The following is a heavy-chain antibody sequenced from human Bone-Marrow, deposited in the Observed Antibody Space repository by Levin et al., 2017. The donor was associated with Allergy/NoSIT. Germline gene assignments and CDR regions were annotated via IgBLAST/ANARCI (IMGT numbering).Heavy chain of an antibody. D-gene: IGHD1-26*01. CDR3: ARSGLEGATSETYFDY. CDR2: INWNGVNS. Sequence: GASVKVSCEASGFNFNAYGMSWVRQAPGRGLEWVAGINWNGVNSAYVESVQGRFTISRDNAKNSLHLEMSSLRAGDTAFYYCARSGLEGATSETYFDYWGQGTLVTVSS. V-gene: IGHV3-20*04. J-gene: IGHJ4*02. CDR1: GFNFNAYG.